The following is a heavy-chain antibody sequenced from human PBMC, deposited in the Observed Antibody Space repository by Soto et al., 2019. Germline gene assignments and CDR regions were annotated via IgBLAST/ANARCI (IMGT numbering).Heavy chain of an antibody. V-gene: IGHV1-69*02. CDR3: ASAPIGVVVAAPRGFDY. CDR2: IIPILGIA. J-gene: IGHJ4*02. Sequence: QVQLVQSGAEVKKPGSSVKVSCKASGGTFSRYTISWVRQAPGQGLEWMGRIIPILGIANYAQKFQGRVTITADKSTSAAYMELSSLRSEDTAVYYCASAPIGVVVAAPRGFDYWGQGTLVTVSS. D-gene: IGHD2-15*01. CDR1: GGTFSRYT.